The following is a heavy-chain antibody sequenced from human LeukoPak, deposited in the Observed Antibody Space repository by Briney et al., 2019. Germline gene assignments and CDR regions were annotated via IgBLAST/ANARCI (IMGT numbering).Heavy chain of an antibody. V-gene: IGHV3-33*07. J-gene: IGHJ4*02. CDR1: EFTFRSYA. CDR3: ARQYSYGSRAFDY. Sequence: GGSLRLSCVASEFTFRSYAMYWIRQAPGKGLEWVAVIWYDGSNKYYADSVKGRFTISRDNSKNTLYLQMNSLRAEDTAVYYCARQYSYGSRAFDYWGQGTLVTVSS. D-gene: IGHD5-18*01. CDR2: IWYDGSNK.